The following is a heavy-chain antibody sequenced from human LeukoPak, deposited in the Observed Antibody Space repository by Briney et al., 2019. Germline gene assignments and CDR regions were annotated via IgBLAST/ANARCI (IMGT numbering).Heavy chain of an antibody. J-gene: IGHJ4*02. V-gene: IGHV4-38-2*02. CDR2: IYHSGST. CDR3: ARDGPLAAAGKGTPLY. CDR1: GYSISSGYY. Sequence: SETLSLTCTVSGYSISSGYYWGWIRQPPGKGLEWIGSIYHSGSTYYNPSLKSRVTISVDTSKNQFSLKLSSVTAADTAVYYCARDGPLAAAGKGTPLYWGQGTLVTVSS. D-gene: IGHD6-13*01.